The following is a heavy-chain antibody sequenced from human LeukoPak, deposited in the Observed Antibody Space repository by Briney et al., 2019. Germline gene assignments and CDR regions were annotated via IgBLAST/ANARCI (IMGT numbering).Heavy chain of an antibody. CDR3: AKEWTMVRGVFDY. V-gene: IGHV3-23*01. CDR1: GFTFSSYV. D-gene: IGHD3-10*01. Sequence: GGSLRLSCAVSGFTFSSYVMTWVRQSPGKGLEWVSSITGSGGSTYYIDSVKGRFTISRDNSKNTLYLQMNSLRAEDTAVYYCAKEWTMVRGVFDYWGQGTLVTVSS. J-gene: IGHJ4*02. CDR2: ITGSGGST.